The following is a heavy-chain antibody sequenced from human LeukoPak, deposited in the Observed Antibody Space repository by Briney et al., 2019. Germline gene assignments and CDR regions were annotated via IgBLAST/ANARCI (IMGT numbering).Heavy chain of an antibody. J-gene: IGHJ3*02. V-gene: IGHV4-39*01. D-gene: IGHD1-26*01. CDR1: GGSISSSSYN. CDR2: INYSGTT. CDR3: ARAIYSGSYRQAFDI. Sequence: SETLSLTCTVSGGSISSSSYNWGWIRQPPGQGLEWIGSINYSGTTYYNPALKSRGAVSVDTSKIQISLKLSSVTAGDTAVYYCARAIYSGSYRQAFDIWGQGTMVTVSS.